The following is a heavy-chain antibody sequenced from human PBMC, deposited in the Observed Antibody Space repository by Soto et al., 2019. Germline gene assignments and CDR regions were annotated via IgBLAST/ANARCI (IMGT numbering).Heavy chain of an antibody. CDR3: ARDEGGYDILNGYYKDHHFHQ. CDR1: GYTFGHFY. CDR2: ISPHNRNT. V-gene: IGHV1-18*01. J-gene: IGHJ1*01. D-gene: IGHD3-9*01. Sequence: ASVKVSCKASGYTFGHFYITWVRQAPGQGLEWMGAISPHNRNTNYAEKFRGRVTMTTDTSTTTAYMELRSLRSDDTAVYYCARDEGGYDILNGYYKDHHFHQSGQGALATVSS.